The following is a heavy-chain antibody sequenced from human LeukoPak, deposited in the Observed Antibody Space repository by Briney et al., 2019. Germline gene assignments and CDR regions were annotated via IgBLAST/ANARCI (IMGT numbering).Heavy chain of an antibody. J-gene: IGHJ4*02. CDR1: GFTFSHYA. CDR3: AKDSQEYYFDY. Sequence: GGSLRLSCAASGFTFSHYAMSWVRQAPGKGLEWVSAISGNGDITYYTDSVKGRFTISRDNSKNTLYLQMNSLRAEDTAVYYCAKDSQEYYFDYWGQGTLVTVSS. CDR2: ISGNGDIT. V-gene: IGHV3-23*01.